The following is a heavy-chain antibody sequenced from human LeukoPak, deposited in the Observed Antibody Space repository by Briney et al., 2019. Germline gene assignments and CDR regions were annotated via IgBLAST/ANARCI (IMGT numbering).Heavy chain of an antibody. Sequence: SETLSLTCTVFGGSISSYYWSWIRQPPGKGLEWIGYIYYSGSTNYNPSLKSRVTISVDTSKNQFSLKLSSVTAADTAVYYCARGYNYGPYYYYYYMDVWGKGTTVTVSS. J-gene: IGHJ6*03. CDR1: GGSISSYY. V-gene: IGHV4-59*01. D-gene: IGHD5-18*01. CDR2: IYYSGST. CDR3: ARGYNYGPYYYYYYMDV.